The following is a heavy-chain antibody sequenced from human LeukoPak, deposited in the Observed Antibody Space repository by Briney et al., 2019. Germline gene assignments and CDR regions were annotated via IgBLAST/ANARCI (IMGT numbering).Heavy chain of an antibody. CDR3: ARDGTAAGLYFDL. J-gene: IGHJ4*01. D-gene: IGHD6-13*01. CDR1: GFTFTDYW. CDR2: IRQDGGEK. Sequence: PGGSLRLSCAVSGFTFTDYWMNWVRQAPGKGLEWVASIRQDGGEKSYVDSVKGRFTISRDNTKSSLYLQINSLRAEDTAVYHCARDGTAAGLYFDLWGQGTLVTVSS. V-gene: IGHV3-7*01.